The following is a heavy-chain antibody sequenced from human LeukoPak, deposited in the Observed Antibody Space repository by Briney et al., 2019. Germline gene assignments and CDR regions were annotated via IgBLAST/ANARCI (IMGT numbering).Heavy chain of an antibody. V-gene: IGHV4-39*01. J-gene: IGHJ4*02. Sequence: PSETLSLTCTVSGGSISSSSYYWGWVRQPPGRGLEWIGSIYYSGSTYYNLSLKSRVTISVDTSKNQFSLKLSSVTAADTAVYYCARRRSGYSYVEYWGQGTLVTVSS. CDR1: GGSISSSSYY. CDR3: ARRRSGYSYVEY. CDR2: IYYSGST. D-gene: IGHD5-18*01.